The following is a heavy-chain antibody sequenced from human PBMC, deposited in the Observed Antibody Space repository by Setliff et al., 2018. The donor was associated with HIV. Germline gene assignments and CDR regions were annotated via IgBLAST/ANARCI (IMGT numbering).Heavy chain of an antibody. V-gene: IGHV1-2*02. Sequence: ASVKVSCKTSGYRLIGHYLHWVRLAPGQGPEWVGWINPETGDPNYAQKFRGRVLMTRDTSITTAFLHVAKLTSDDTAIYYCATGTPSDLDYWGQGTLVTVSS. CDR3: ATGTPSDLDY. CDR1: GYRLIGHY. CDR2: INPETGDP. J-gene: IGHJ4*01. D-gene: IGHD1-7*01.